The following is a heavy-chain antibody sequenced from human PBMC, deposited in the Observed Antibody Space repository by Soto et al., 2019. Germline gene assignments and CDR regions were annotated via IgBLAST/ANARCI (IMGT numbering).Heavy chain of an antibody. CDR3: ARGLTSFSNPYYFDY. J-gene: IGHJ4*02. V-gene: IGHV5-51*01. Sequence: GESLKISCKGFGYSFTSYWIGWVRQMPGKGLEYMGIIYPGDYDTRYSPSFRGQVSISVDNSISTAYLQWSSLKASDTAIYYCARGLTSFSNPYYFDYWGQGTLVTVSS. CDR1: GYSFTSYW. D-gene: IGHD2-21*02. CDR2: IYPGDYDT.